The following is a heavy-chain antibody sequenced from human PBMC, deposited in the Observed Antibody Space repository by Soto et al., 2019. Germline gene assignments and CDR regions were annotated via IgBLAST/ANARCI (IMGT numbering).Heavy chain of an antibody. V-gene: IGHV1-24*01. CDR3: ATKGRWYVGYYYYGMDV. J-gene: IGHJ6*02. CDR1: GYTLTELS. CDR2: FDPEDGET. D-gene: IGHD6-13*01. Sequence: ASVKVSCKVSGYTLTELSMHWVRQAPGKRLEWMGGFDPEDGETIYAQEFQGRVTMTEDTSTDTAYMKLSSLRSEDTAVYYCATKGRWYVGYYYYGMDVWGQGTTVTVSS.